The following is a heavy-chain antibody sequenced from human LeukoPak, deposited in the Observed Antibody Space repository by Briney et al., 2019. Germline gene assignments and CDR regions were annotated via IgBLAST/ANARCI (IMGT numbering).Heavy chain of an antibody. CDR1: GFTFSSYA. V-gene: IGHV3-23*01. Sequence: PGGSLRFSCAASGFTFSSYAMSWVRQAPGKGLEWVSAISGSGGSTYYADSVKGRFTISRANSKNTLYLQMNSLRAEDTAVYYWAREPYSSGWYWGQGTLVTVSS. D-gene: IGHD6-19*01. J-gene: IGHJ4*02. CDR3: AREPYSSGWY. CDR2: ISGSGGST.